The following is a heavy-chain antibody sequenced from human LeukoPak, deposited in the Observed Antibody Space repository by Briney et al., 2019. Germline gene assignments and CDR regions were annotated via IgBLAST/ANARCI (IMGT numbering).Heavy chain of an antibody. Sequence: QPGGSLRLSCAASGFTFGNSWVHWVRQAPGKGLVWVSLINADGSTATYADSVKGRFTISRDNARNTLSLQMNSLTIEDTAVYYCARTVYDLRGQRLVPGFDYWGQGTLVTVSS. CDR1: GFTFGNSW. CDR3: ARTVYDLRGQRLVPGFDY. J-gene: IGHJ4*02. V-gene: IGHV3-74*01. CDR2: INADGSTA. D-gene: IGHD6-13*01.